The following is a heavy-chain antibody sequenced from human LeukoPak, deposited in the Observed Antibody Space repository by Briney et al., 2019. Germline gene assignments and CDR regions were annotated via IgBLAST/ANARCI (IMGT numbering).Heavy chain of an antibody. V-gene: IGHV3-64D*09. CDR1: GFKFSSHV. J-gene: IGHJ4*02. CDR3: VKDSRGSGRGGNFDY. D-gene: IGHD3-10*01. Sequence: PGGSLRLSCSASGFKFSSHVMHWVRQGPGKGLEYVSTISSSGGSTDYGDSVKGRFTISRDNSKNTLFLQMSSLRPEDTAVYYCVKDSRGSGRGGNFDYWGQGTLVTVSS. CDR2: ISSSGGST.